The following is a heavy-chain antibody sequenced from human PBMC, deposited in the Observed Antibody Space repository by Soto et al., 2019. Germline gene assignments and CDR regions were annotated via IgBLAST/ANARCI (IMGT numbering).Heavy chain of an antibody. J-gene: IGHJ4*02. CDR2: IYWNDDK. V-gene: IGHV2-5*01. D-gene: IGHD4-17*01. CDR1: GFSLSTSGVG. Sequence: SGPTLVNPTQTLTLTCTFSGFSLSTSGVGVGWIRQPPGKALEWLAIIYWNDDKRYSPSLKSRLTITKDTSKNQVVLTITNMDPVDTATYYCAHSQDDYGDYYFDYWGQGTLVTVSS. CDR3: AHSQDDYGDYYFDY.